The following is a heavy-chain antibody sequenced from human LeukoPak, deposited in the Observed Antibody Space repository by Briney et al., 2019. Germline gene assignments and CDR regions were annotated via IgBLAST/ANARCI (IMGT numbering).Heavy chain of an antibody. J-gene: IGHJ3*02. CDR3: ARALRFNYAFDI. V-gene: IGHV1-3*03. D-gene: IGHD3-3*01. Sequence: ASVKVSCKASGYTFTNYAVNWVRQAPGQRLEWMGWINAGNGNTKYSQEFQGRVTIIRDTSASTVYMELSSLRSEDTAVYYCARALRFNYAFDIWGQGTMVTVSS. CDR1: GYTFTNYA. CDR2: INAGNGNT.